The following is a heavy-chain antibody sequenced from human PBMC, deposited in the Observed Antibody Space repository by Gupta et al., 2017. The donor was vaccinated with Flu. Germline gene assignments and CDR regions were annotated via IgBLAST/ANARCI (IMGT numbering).Heavy chain of an antibody. J-gene: IGHJ3*02. Sequence: QHTLKESGPTLVKPTQTLTVTCTFSRFSLSTYGAGVGWIRQPPGKALEWLAIIYWDDDKRYMSSLKSRLAVTKGTSKNQVVLTMTNMAPVXTXTYYCAXRGGYQDENGYYTDAFDMWGQGTMVTVSS. CDR3: AXRGGYQDENGYYTDAFDM. CDR2: IYWDDDK. D-gene: IGHD5-18*01. V-gene: IGHV2-5*02. CDR1: RFSLSTYGAG.